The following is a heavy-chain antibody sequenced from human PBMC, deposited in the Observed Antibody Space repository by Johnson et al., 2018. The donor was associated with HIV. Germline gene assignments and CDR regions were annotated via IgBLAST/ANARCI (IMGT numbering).Heavy chain of an antibody. D-gene: IGHD3/OR15-3a*01. CDR2: ISYDGSNK. Sequence: QVQLVESGGGLVQPGGSLRLSCAASGFTFSSYDMHWVRQATGQGLEWVAVISYDGSNKYYADSVKGRFTISRDNSKNTLYLQMNGLRPVDTAVYYCARDWDWGGAFDIWGQGTMVTVSS. CDR1: GFTFSSYD. V-gene: IGHV3-30*03. J-gene: IGHJ3*02. CDR3: ARDWDWGGAFDI.